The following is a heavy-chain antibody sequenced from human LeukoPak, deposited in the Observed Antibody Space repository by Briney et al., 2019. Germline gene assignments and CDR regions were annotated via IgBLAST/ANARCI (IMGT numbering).Heavy chain of an antibody. CDR3: ARADIVATIDYYYYYLDV. D-gene: IGHD5-12*01. CDR1: GGSFSGYY. V-gene: IGHV4-34*01. CDR2: MKHSGST. Sequence: SETLSLTCAVYGGSFSGYYWSWIRQPQGQGQELNGEMKHSGSTIYNTSLKSQVTISVDTSKIHFALKLSSLTAADTAVYYCARADIVATIDYYYYYLDVWGKGTTVTVSS. J-gene: IGHJ6*03.